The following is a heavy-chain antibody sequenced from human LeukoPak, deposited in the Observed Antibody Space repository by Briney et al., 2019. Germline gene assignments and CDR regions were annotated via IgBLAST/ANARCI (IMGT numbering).Heavy chain of an antibody. Sequence: PGGSRRPSCAASGFTFSSYAMSWVRQAPGKGLEWVSAISGSGGSTYYADSVKGRFTISRDNSKNTLYLQMNSLRAEDTAVYYCAKGRRYCSGGSCYTMDVWGQGTTVTVSS. CDR2: ISGSGGST. CDR3: AKGRRYCSGGSCYTMDV. D-gene: IGHD2-15*01. J-gene: IGHJ6*02. V-gene: IGHV3-23*01. CDR1: GFTFSSYA.